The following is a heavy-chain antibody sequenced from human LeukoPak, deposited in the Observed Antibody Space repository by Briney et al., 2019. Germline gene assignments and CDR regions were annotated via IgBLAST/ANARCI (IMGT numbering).Heavy chain of an antibody. D-gene: IGHD3-10*01. V-gene: IGHV3-23*01. CDR2: ISGSGGST. J-gene: IGHJ5*02. Sequence: GGSLRLSCAASGFTFSSYAMSWVRQAPGKGLEWVSAISGSGGSTYYADSVKGRFTISRDNSKNTLYLQMNSLRAEDTAVYYCVGDRGLSWFDPWGQGTLVTVSS. CDR3: VGDRGLSWFDP. CDR1: GFTFSSYA.